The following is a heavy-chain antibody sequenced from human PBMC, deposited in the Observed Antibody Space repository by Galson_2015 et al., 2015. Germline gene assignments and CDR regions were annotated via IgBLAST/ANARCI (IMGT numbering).Heavy chain of an antibody. CDR3: EVELLRGYYYGMDV. V-gene: IGHV4-39*01. CDR2: SGST. Sequence: SGSTYYNPSLKSRVTISVDTSKNQFSLKLSSVTAADTAVYYCEVELLRGYYYGMDVWGQGTTVTVSS. J-gene: IGHJ6*02. D-gene: IGHD1-26*01.